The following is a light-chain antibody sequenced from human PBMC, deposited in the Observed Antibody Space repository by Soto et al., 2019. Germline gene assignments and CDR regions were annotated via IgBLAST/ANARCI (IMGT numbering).Light chain of an antibody. V-gene: IGLV2-14*01. CDR3: SSYTSATTYV. Sequence: QSALTQPASVSGSPGQWITISCTGTSSDVGAYNYASWYQQYPGEAPKVIIYDVSHRPAGVSNRFSGSKSGNTASLTISGLQTQDEADYYCSSYTSATTYVIGTGTKVTVL. CDR1: SSDVGAYNY. CDR2: DVS. J-gene: IGLJ1*01.